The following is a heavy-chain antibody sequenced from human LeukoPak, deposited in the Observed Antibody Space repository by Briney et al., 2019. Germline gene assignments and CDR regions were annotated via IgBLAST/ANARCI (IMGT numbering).Heavy chain of an antibody. V-gene: IGHV3-23*01. CDR2: ISGGGGGT. Sequence: PGGSLRLSCVASGFSFSTYAMSWVRQAPGKGLEWVSAISGGGGGTYYADSVKGRFTISRDNSKNTLFLQMNGLRAEDTAVYYCAKDTGWFFDSWGQGTLVTVSS. J-gene: IGHJ4*02. CDR1: GFSFSTYA. CDR3: AKDTGWFFDS. D-gene: IGHD6-19*01.